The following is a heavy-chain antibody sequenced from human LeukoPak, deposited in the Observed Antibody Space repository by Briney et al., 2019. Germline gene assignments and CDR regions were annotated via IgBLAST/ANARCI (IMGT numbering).Heavy chain of an antibody. Sequence: GGSLRLSCAASGFXFSSYGMHWVRRAPGKGLEWVTFISYDGSDKYYADSVKGRFTISRDNSKNTLYLQMNSLRAEDTAVYYCAKNYYYDSSGAFDYWGQGTLVTVSS. D-gene: IGHD3-22*01. V-gene: IGHV3-30*18. CDR3: AKNYYYDSSGAFDY. CDR1: GFXFSSYG. J-gene: IGHJ4*02. CDR2: ISYDGSDK.